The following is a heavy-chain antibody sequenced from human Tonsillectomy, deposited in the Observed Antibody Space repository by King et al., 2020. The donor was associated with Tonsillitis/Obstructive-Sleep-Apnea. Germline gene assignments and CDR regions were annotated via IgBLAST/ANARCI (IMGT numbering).Heavy chain of an antibody. D-gene: IGHD6-19*01. Sequence: VQLVESGGGLVQPGRSLRVSCAASGFTLDDYAMHWVRQAPGKGLEWVSGISWNSGSIGYVDSVKGRFTISRDNAKKSLYLQMNSLRAEDTALYYCAKDGAVAGFYYMDVWGKGTTVTVSS. CDR3: AKDGAVAGFYYMDV. V-gene: IGHV3-9*01. CDR1: GFTLDDYA. J-gene: IGHJ6*03. CDR2: ISWNSGSI.